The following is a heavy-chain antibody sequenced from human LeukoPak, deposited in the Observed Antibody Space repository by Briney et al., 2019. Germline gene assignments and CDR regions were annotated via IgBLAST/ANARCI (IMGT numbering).Heavy chain of an antibody. CDR3: AKGMYYDSSGPVFDY. V-gene: IGHV3-23*01. CDR1: GFTVSSNY. Sequence: PGGSLRLSCAASGFTVSSNYMSWVRQAPGKGLEWVSTISNSDDSTYYADSVKGRFTISRDTSKNTLYLQMNSPRAEDTAVYYCAKGMYYDSSGPVFDYWGQGTLVTVSS. J-gene: IGHJ4*02. CDR2: ISNSDDST. D-gene: IGHD3-22*01.